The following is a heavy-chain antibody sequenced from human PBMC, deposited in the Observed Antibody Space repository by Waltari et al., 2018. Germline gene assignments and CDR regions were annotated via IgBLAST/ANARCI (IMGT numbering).Heavy chain of an antibody. D-gene: IGHD5-12*01. CDR3: ATYIGASRGTAAFDV. V-gene: IGHV4-39*01. J-gene: IGHJ3*01. Sequence: GWIGQPPGQGLEWIGTMSYSGATYSSPSLKSRVTISRDTSENQLSLKLGSVTAADTAVYYCATYIGASRGTAAFDVWGQGTTVTVSS. CDR2: MSYSGAT.